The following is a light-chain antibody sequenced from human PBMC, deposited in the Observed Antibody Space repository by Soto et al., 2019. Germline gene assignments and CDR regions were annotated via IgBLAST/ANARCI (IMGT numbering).Light chain of an antibody. CDR1: QSVSSN. J-gene: IGKJ1*01. V-gene: IGKV3-20*01. CDR2: GAS. Sequence: IVVTQSPATLSLSPGERATLSCRASQSVSSNLAWYQQKPGQAPRLLIYGASSRAAGIPDRFSGSGSGTDFTLTISRLEPEDFAVYYCQQYGSSPQTFGQGTKVDIK. CDR3: QQYGSSPQT.